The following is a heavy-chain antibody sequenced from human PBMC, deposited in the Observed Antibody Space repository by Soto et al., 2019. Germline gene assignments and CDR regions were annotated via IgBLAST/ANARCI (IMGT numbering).Heavy chain of an antibody. Sequence: PGGSLRLSRAGSGFAFNNAWINWVRQAPGKGLEWVGRIKSKALGGTTDFAAPVRGRFAITRDDSRNMAYMQMNSLNTEYTAVYYCTTDSYSTMIEVRFDYWGHGTLVTVSS. J-gene: IGHJ4*01. CDR3: TTDSYSTMIEVRFDY. D-gene: IGHD3-22*01. V-gene: IGHV3-15*07. CDR2: IKSKALGGTT. CDR1: GFAFNNAW.